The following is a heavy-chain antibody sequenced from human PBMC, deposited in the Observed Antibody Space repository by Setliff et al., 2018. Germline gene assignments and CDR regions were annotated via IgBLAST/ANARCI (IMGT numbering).Heavy chain of an antibody. V-gene: IGHV3-15*01. CDR3: TTDPSPTLGGVIGAAFDI. Sequence: PGGSLRLSCAASGFTFSNAWMTWVRQAPGKGLEWVGRINSNADGGTTEYVAPVKGRFTISRDDSKNTLYLKMNSLKTEDTAVYYCTTDPSPTLGGVIGAAFDIWGRGTMVTVSS. CDR1: GFTFSNAW. J-gene: IGHJ3*02. D-gene: IGHD3-16*01. CDR2: INSNADGGTT.